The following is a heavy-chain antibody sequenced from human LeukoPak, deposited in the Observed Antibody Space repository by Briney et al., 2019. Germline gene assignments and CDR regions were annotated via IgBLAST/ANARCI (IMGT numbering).Heavy chain of an antibody. Sequence: SETLSLTCSVYGGSFSGYYCSWIRQPPGKGLEWIGEINHSGSTNYNPSLKSRVTISVDTSKNQFSLKLSSVTAADTAVYYCARGGYSSGWALGDYYYYYGMDVWGQGTTVTVCS. D-gene: IGHD6-19*01. J-gene: IGHJ6*02. CDR3: ARGGYSSGWALGDYYYYYGMDV. CDR2: INHSGST. CDR1: GGSFSGYY. V-gene: IGHV4-34*01.